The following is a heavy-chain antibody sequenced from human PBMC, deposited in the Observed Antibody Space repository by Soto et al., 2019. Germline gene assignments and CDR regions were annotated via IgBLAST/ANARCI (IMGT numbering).Heavy chain of an antibody. Sequence: QVQLVESGGGVVQPGRSLRLSCAASGFAFTNHAMHWVRQAPGKGLDWVAVISYDGSYIYYADSVKGRFTISRDNSKNTVYLQMNSLRAEDTAVYYCTNLYIGGDFDYWGQGTLVTVSS. V-gene: IGHV3-30-3*01. CDR3: TNLYIGGDFDY. CDR1: GFAFTNHA. D-gene: IGHD5-12*01. CDR2: ISYDGSYI. J-gene: IGHJ4*02.